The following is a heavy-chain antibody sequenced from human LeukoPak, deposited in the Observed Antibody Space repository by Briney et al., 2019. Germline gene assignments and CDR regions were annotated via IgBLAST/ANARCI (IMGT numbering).Heavy chain of an antibody. V-gene: IGHV3-7*01. CDR2: INKDGSEK. Sequence: TGGSLRLSCAASGFTFTNYWMTWVRQAPGKGLERVANINKDGSEKQYVDSVKGRFTISRDNPKNSVYLQMSSLRVEDSAVYYCARDPVQDFDFWGQGIMVTVSS. CDR3: ARDPVQDFDF. CDR1: GFTFTNYW. J-gene: IGHJ4*02.